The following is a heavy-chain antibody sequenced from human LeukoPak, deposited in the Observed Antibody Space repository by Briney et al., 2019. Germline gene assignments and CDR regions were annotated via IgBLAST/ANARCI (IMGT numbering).Heavy chain of an antibody. CDR3: AVWKQSSDALYF. CDR1: GFTFTTYS. Sequence: PGGSLRLSCAASGFTFTTYSMNWVRQTPGEGLEWVSFISTNDTFINYADSVKGRFTISRDNAKNTLFLQMTSLIADATAVYYWAVWKQSSDALYFWGKGKMVMVS. J-gene: IGHJ3*01. D-gene: IGHD1-1*01. V-gene: IGHV3-21*01. CDR2: ISTNDTFI.